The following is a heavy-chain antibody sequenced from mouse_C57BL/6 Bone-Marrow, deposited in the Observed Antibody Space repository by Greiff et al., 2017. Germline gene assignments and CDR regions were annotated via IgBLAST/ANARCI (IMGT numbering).Heavy chain of an antibody. CDR3: ARRRRPFSDY. CDR2: IYPRSGNT. CDR1: GYTFTSYG. J-gene: IGHJ4*01. V-gene: IGHV1-81*01. Sequence: QVQLQQSGAELARPGASVKLSCKASGYTFTSYGISWVKQRTGQGLEWIGEIYPRSGNTYYNEKFKGKATLTADKSSSAAYMELRSLTSEDSAVYFCARRRRPFSDYWGQGTSVTVSS.